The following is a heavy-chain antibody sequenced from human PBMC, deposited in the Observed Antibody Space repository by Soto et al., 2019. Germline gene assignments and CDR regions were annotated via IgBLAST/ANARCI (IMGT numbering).Heavy chain of an antibody. D-gene: IGHD3-22*01. J-gene: IGHJ5*02. Sequence: VQLVQSGAEVKKPGASVKVSCKASGYTFTSYGISWVRQAPGQGLEWMGWISAYNGNTNYAQKLQGRVTMNTDTSTSTVYMELRDLGEDDTAVYYCGRLYYESRCYRNYNWFGPWGQGTLVTVSS. V-gene: IGHV1-18*04. CDR2: ISAYNGNT. CDR3: GRLYYESRCYRNYNWFGP. CDR1: GYTFTSYG.